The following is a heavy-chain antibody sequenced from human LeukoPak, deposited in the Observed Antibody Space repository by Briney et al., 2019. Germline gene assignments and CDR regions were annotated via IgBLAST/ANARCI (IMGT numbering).Heavy chain of an antibody. Sequence: PGGSLRLSCAASGFTFTSYPMTWFRQAPGKGLEWVSSISETGAITNYADSEKGRLTISRDNSKNTLYLQMSSLRAEDAAVYFCAKYIGPSRRIFDYWGQGTLVAVSS. CDR3: AKYIGPSRRIFDY. D-gene: IGHD2/OR15-2a*01. J-gene: IGHJ4*02. V-gene: IGHV3-23*01. CDR2: ISETGAIT. CDR1: GFTFTSYP.